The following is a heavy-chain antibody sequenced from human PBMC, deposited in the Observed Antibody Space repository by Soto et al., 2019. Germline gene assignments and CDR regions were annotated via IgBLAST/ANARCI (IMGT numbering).Heavy chain of an antibody. CDR2: INHSGST. CDR1: GGSFSGYY. D-gene: IGHD3-10*01. Sequence: SETLSLTCAVYGGSFSGYYWSWIRQPPGKGLEWIGEINHSGSTNYNPSLKSRVTISVDTSKNQFSLKPSSVTAADTAVYYCARYRGSGSYYFDYWGQGTLVTVSS. CDR3: ARYRGSGSYYFDY. J-gene: IGHJ4*02. V-gene: IGHV4-34*01.